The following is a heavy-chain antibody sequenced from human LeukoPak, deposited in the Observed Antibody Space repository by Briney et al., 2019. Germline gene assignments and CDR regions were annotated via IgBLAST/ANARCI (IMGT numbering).Heavy chain of an antibody. Sequence: PGGSLRLSCAASGFTFSSYSMNWVRQAPGKGLEWVSSISSSSSYIYYADSVKGRFTISRDNAKNSLYLQMNSLRAEDTAVYYCAREVTMIVVGKHMDVWGKGTTVTVSS. CDR3: AREVTMIVVGKHMDV. D-gene: IGHD3-22*01. CDR1: GFTFSSYS. J-gene: IGHJ6*03. CDR2: ISSSSSYI. V-gene: IGHV3-21*01.